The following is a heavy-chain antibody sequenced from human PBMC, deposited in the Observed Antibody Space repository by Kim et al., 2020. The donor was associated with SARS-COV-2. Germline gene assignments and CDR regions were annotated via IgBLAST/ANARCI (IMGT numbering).Heavy chain of an antibody. D-gene: IGHD4-17*01. Sequence: ADPVQGRFPISRDHSKNPLDLQMNSLRAEDTAVYYCARAIPRYGDPQGGYWGQGTLVTVSS. CDR3: ARAIPRYGDPQGGY. V-gene: IGHV3-30*01. J-gene: IGHJ4*02.